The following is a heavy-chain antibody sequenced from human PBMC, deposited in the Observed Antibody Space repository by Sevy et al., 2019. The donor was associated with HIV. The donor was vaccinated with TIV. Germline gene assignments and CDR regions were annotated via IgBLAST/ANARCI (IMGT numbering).Heavy chain of an antibody. J-gene: IGHJ6*02. CDR1: GFTFSSYA. Sequence: GGSLRLSCAASGFTFSSYAMHWVRQAPGKGLEWVAVISYDGSNKYYADSVKGRFTISRDNSKNTLYLQMNSLRAEDTAVYYCARGSYDFWSGYQPQNYYYYGMDVWGQGTTVTVSS. V-gene: IGHV3-30-3*01. CDR2: ISYDGSNK. D-gene: IGHD3-3*01. CDR3: ARGSYDFWSGYQPQNYYYYGMDV.